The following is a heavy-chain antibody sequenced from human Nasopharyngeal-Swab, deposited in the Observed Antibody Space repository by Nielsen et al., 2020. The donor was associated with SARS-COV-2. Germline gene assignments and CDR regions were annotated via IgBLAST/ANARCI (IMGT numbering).Heavy chain of an antibody. CDR2: IYSGGST. V-gene: IGHV3-53*01. J-gene: IGHJ6*02. CDR1: GFTFSSYW. CDR3: ARAGNYYYGMDV. Sequence: ESLKISYAASGFTFSSYWMSWVRQAPGKGLEWVSVIYSGGSTYYADSVKGRFTISRDNSKNTLYLQMNSLRAEDTAVYYCARAGNYYYGMDVWGQGTTVTVSS.